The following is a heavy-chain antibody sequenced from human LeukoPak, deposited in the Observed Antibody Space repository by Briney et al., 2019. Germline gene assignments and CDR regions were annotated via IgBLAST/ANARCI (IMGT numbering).Heavy chain of an antibody. J-gene: IGHJ4*02. CDR3: ARANYVWGSYVY. CDR1: GGSISAYY. V-gene: IGHV4-4*07. Sequence: PETLSLTCTVSGGSISAYYSSWIRQPAGKGLEWIGHIYTGGNTNYNPSIESRVTMSVDTSKNQFSLKLRSVTAADTAVYYCARANYVWGSYVYWGQGTLVTVSS. CDR2: IYTGGNT. D-gene: IGHD3-16*01.